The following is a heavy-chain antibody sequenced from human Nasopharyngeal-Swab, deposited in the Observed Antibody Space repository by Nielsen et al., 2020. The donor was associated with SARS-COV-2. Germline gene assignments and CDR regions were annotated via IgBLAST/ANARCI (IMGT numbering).Heavy chain of an antibody. J-gene: IGHJ3*02. CDR3: ATDAPGSGFALDT. CDR1: GFTFSNYG. D-gene: IGHD3-22*01. CDR2: MSEDGRNK. Sequence: GESLKISCAASGFTFSNYGMHWVRQAPGKGLEWMALMSEDGRNKYYAKSLEGRFTISRDNSKNTLFLQIHSLRVEDTAVYYCATDAPGSGFALDTWGQGTMVTVLS. V-gene: IGHV3-30*03.